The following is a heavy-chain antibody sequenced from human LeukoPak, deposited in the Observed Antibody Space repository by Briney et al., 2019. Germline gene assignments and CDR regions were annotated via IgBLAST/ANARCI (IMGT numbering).Heavy chain of an antibody. J-gene: IGHJ4*02. Sequence: KSSETLSLTCTVSGGSISSYYWSWIRQPPGKGLEWIGYIYYSGSTNYNPSLKSRVTISVDTSKNQFSLKLSSVTAADTAVYYCARAFGYCSSTSCYGYWGQGTLVTVSS. CDR2: IYYSGST. CDR1: GGSISSYY. D-gene: IGHD2-2*01. V-gene: IGHV4-59*08. CDR3: ARAFGYCSSTSCYGY.